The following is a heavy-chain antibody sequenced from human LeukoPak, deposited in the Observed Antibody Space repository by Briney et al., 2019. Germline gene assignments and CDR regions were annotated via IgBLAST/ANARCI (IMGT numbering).Heavy chain of an antibody. V-gene: IGHV3-74*01. D-gene: IGHD3-9*01. CDR1: GFTFSRYW. CDR3: ATGMTGVNDY. J-gene: IGHJ4*02. Sequence: GGALRLSCAASGFTFSRYWMHWVRQAPGKGLVWVSRINTDGTSTSYADSVKGRFTISRDNAKNTLYLQMNSLRVEDTAVYYCATGMTGVNDYWGQGTLVTVSS. CDR2: INTDGTST.